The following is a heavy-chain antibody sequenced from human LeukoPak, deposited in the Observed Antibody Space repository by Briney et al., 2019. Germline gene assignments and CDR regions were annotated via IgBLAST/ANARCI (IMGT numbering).Heavy chain of an antibody. D-gene: IGHD3-22*01. V-gene: IGHV1-2*02. CDR3: ARGYYYDSSGYYPGAFDI. J-gene: IGHJ3*02. CDR2: INPNSGGT. CDR1: GYTFTGYY. Sequence: SVKVSCKASGYTFTGYYMHWVRQAPGQGLEWMGWINPNSGGTNYAQKFQGRVTMTRDTSISTAYMELSRLRSDDTAVYYCARGYYYDSSGYYPGAFDIWGQGTMVTVSS.